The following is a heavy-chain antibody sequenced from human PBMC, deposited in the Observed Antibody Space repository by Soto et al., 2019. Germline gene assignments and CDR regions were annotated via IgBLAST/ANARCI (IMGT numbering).Heavy chain of an antibody. CDR1: GYTFTNYA. CDR2: ISAYSDRT. Sequence: QVQLVQSGTEVKKPGASVKVSCKASGYTFTNYAISWVRQAPGQGLEWMGWISAYSDRTNYAQNPQGRFTMTTDSATSTAYMEVRSLRSDDTAVYYCASARDYYYDNSDKYHYHYAMDVWGQGTTVTISS. D-gene: IGHD3-22*01. V-gene: IGHV1-18*04. J-gene: IGHJ6*02. CDR3: ASARDYYYDNSDKYHYHYAMDV.